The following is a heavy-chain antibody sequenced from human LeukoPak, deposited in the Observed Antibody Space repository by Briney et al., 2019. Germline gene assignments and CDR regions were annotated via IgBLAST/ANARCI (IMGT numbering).Heavy chain of an antibody. Sequence: GGSLRLSCAASGFTFDDYAMHWVRQAPGKGLEWVSGISWNSGSIGYADSVKGRFTISRDNAKNSLYLQMNSLRAEDTALYYCAKVDSPYYYDSSGYYRSWGQGTLVTVSS. CDR1: GFTFDDYA. CDR2: ISWNSGSI. D-gene: IGHD3-22*01. V-gene: IGHV3-9*01. J-gene: IGHJ5*02. CDR3: AKVDSPYYYDSSGYYRS.